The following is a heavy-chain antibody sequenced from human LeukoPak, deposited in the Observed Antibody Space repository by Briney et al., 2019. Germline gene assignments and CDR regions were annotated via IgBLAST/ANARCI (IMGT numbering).Heavy chain of an antibody. CDR2: IYHSGST. CDR3: ASRYSGYADAFDI. J-gene: IGHJ3*02. D-gene: IGHD5-12*01. Sequence: SETLSLTCAVYGGSFSGFYWNWIRQPPGKGLEWIGYIYHSGSTYYNPSLKSRVTISVDRSKNQFSLKLSSVTAADTAVYYCASRYSGYADAFDIWGQGTMVTVSS. CDR1: GGSFSGFY. V-gene: IGHV4-34*01.